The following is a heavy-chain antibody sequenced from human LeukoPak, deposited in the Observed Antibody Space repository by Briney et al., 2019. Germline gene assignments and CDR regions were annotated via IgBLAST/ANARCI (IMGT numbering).Heavy chain of an antibody. CDR2: ISYDGSNK. V-gene: IGHV3-30*18. CDR3: AKLFSGSYSTDFDY. J-gene: IGHJ4*02. Sequence: GGSLRLSCAASGFTFSSYGMHWVRQAPGKGLEWVAVISYDGSNKYYADSVKGRFTISRDNSKNTLYLQMNSLRAEDTAVYYCAKLFSGSYSTDFDYWGQGTLVTVSS. CDR1: GFTFSSYG. D-gene: IGHD3-10*02.